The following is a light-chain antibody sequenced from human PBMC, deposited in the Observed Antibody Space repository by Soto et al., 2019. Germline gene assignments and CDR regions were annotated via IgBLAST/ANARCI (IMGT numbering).Light chain of an antibody. Sequence: QSALTQPASVSGSPGQSIAISCTGTSIDVGAFNYVSWYQQHPGKAPKFMIFDVSSRPSGVSDRFSGSKSGNTASLTISGLQTEDEADYYCASYTTSSTYVFGTGTKLTVL. V-gene: IGLV2-14*03. CDR2: DVS. CDR3: ASYTTSSTYV. J-gene: IGLJ1*01. CDR1: SIDVGAFNY.